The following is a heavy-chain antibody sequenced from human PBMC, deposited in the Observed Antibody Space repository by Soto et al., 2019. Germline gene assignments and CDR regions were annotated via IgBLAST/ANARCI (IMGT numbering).Heavy chain of an antibody. J-gene: IGHJ5*02. V-gene: IGHV1-69*06. Sequence: SVKVSCKASGGTFSSYAISWVRQAPGQGLEWMGGIIPIFGTANYAQKFQGRVTITADKSTSTAYMELSSLRSEDTAVYYCARDFPNLAIGGDLSWFDPWGQGTLVTVSS. CDR2: IIPIFGTA. CDR1: GGTFSSYA. CDR3: ARDFPNLAIGGDLSWFDP. D-gene: IGHD2-21*02.